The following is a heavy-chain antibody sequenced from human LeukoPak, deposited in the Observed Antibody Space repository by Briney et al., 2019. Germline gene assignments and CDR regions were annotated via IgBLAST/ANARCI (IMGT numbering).Heavy chain of an antibody. CDR3: ARGYYDILTGYYPLDY. CDR2: IYDSGST. CDR1: GGSISSYY. V-gene: IGHV4-59*01. J-gene: IGHJ4*02. Sequence: SETLSLTCTVSGGSISSYYWSWIRQPPGKGLEWIGNIYDSGSTNYNPSLKSRVTISVDTSKNQCSLKLSSVTAADTAVYYCARGYYDILTGYYPLDYWGQGTLVTVSS. D-gene: IGHD3-9*01.